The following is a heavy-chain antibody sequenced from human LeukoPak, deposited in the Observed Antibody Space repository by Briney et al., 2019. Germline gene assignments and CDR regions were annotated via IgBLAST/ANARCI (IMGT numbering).Heavy chain of an antibody. CDR3: ARVIWGYSYGPNDY. CDR1: GYTFTSYG. D-gene: IGHD5-18*01. CDR2: ISAYNGNT. J-gene: IGHJ4*02. V-gene: IGHV1-18*01. Sequence: VASVKVSCKASGYTFTSYGISWVRQAPGQGLEWMGWISAYNGNTNYAQKLQGRVTMTTDTSTSTAYMELRSLRSDDTAVYYCARVIWGYSYGPNDYWGQGTLVTVSS.